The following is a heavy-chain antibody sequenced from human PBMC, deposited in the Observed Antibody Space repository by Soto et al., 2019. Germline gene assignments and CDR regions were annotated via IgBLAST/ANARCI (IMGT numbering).Heavy chain of an antibody. CDR3: ARNGLLWFGEFD. D-gene: IGHD3-10*01. V-gene: IGHV1-8*01. Sequence: ASVKVSCKASGYTFTSYDINWVRQATGQGLEWMGWMNPNSGNTGYAQKFQGRVTMTRNTSISTAYMELSSLRSEDTAVYYCARNGLLWFGEFDWGQGTLVTVSS. CDR1: GYTFTSYD. J-gene: IGHJ4*02. CDR2: MNPNSGNT.